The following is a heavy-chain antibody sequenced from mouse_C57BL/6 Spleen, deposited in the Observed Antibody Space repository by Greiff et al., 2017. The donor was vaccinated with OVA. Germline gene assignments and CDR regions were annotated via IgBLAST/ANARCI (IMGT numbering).Heavy chain of an antibody. D-gene: IGHD2-1*01. CDR1: GYTFTDYY. J-gene: IGHJ2*01. CDR3: ARSYGNYFYFDY. CDR2: INPYNGGT. V-gene: IGHV1-19*01. Sequence: VQLQQSGPVLVKPGASVKMSCKASGYTFTDYYMNWVKQSHGKSLEWIGVINPYNGGTSYNQKFKGKATLTVDKSSSTAYMELNSLTSEDSAVYYCARSYGNYFYFDYWGQGTTLTVSS.